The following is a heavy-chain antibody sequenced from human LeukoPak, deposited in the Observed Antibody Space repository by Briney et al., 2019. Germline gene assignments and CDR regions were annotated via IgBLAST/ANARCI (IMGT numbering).Heavy chain of an antibody. CDR2: ISAYNGNT. J-gene: IGHJ6*02. V-gene: IGHV1-18*01. CDR3: ARDAPVGYCSSTSCYRDYYYYGMDV. D-gene: IGHD2-2*02. Sequence: ASVKVSCKASGYTFTSYGISWVQQAPGQGLEWMGWISAYNGNTNYAQKLQGRVTMTTDTSTSTAYMELRSLRSDDTAVYYCARDAPVGYCSSTSCYRDYYYYGMDVWGQGTTVTVSS. CDR1: GYTFTSYG.